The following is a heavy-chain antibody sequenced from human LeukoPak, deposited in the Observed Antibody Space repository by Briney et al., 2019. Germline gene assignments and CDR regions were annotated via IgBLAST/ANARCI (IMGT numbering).Heavy chain of an antibody. Sequence: ASVKVSCKTSGYTFTRYYMHWVRQAPGQGLEWMGMINPSGGAPSYAQKFQDRVTMTRDTSTSTVYMDVSSLRSEDTAVYYCARKVYASNDYYYEYYLDYWGQGTLVTVSS. J-gene: IGHJ4*02. V-gene: IGHV1-46*01. D-gene: IGHD3-22*01. CDR3: ARKVYASNDYYYEYYLDY. CDR1: GYTFTRYY. CDR2: INPSGGAP.